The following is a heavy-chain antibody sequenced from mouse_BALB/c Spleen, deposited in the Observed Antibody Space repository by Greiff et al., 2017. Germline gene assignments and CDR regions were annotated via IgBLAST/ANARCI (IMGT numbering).Heavy chain of an antibody. J-gene: IGHJ4*01. D-gene: IGHD1-1*01. Sequence: EVQLVESGGGLVKPGGSLKLSCAASGFAFSSYDMSWVRQTPEKRLEWVAYISSGGGSTYYPDTVKGRFTISRDNAKNTLYLQMSSLKSEDTAMYYCARQYYGSAMDYWGQGTSVTVSS. CDR2: ISSGGGST. V-gene: IGHV5-12-1*01. CDR3: ARQYYGSAMDY. CDR1: GFAFSSYD.